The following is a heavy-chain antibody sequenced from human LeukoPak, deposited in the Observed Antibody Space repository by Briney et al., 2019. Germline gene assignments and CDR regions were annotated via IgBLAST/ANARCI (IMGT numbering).Heavy chain of an antibody. Sequence: GRSLRLSCAASGFTFSSYGMHWVRQAPGKGLEWVAVIWYDGSNKYYADSVKGRFTISRDNAKNSLYLQMNSLRAEDMAVYYCARDKQLWSWGQGTLVTVSS. J-gene: IGHJ5*02. CDR3: ARDKQLWS. V-gene: IGHV3-33*01. CDR2: IWYDGSNK. CDR1: GFTFSSYG. D-gene: IGHD5-18*01.